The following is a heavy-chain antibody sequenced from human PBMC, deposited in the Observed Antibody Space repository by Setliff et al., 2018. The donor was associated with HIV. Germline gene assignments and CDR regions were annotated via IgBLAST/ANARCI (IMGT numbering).Heavy chain of an antibody. CDR1: GFIFSSYG. J-gene: IGHJ4*02. CDR2: IRHDGSNK. Sequence: GGSLRLSCAASGFIFSSYGMHWVRQAPGKGLEWVAFIRHDGSNKYYADSVKGRFTISRDNSKNTLHLQMNSVRAEDMAVYFCAKTCSGYYWSVDYWGQGTLVTVSS. V-gene: IGHV3-30*02. CDR3: AKTCSGYYWSVDY. D-gene: IGHD5-12*01.